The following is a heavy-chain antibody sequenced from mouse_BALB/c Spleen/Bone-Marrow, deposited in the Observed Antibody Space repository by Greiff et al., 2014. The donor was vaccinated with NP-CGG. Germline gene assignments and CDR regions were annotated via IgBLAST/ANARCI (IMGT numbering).Heavy chain of an antibody. Sequence: EVKLMESGGGLVQPGGSLKLSCAASGFDFSRYWTSWVRQAPGKGLEWIGEINPDSRTINYTPSLKDKFIISRDNAKNTLNLQVSKVRSEDTALYYRARLGYYGGFAYWGQGTLVTVSA. D-gene: IGHD1-1*01. CDR1: GFDFSRYW. CDR2: INPDSRTI. CDR3: ARLGYYGGFAY. J-gene: IGHJ3*01. V-gene: IGHV4-1*02.